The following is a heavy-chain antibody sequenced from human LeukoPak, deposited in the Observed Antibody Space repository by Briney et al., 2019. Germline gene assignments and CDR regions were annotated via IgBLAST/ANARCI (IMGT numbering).Heavy chain of an antibody. CDR1: GYTFTGYY. V-gene: IGHV1-2*02. Sequence: ASVKVSCKASGYTFTGYYMHWVRQAPGQGLEWMGWINPNSGGTNYAQKFQGRVTITRDTSISTAYMELSRLRSDDTAVYYCASGVVPAAPYYFDYWGQGTLVTVSS. J-gene: IGHJ4*02. D-gene: IGHD2-2*01. CDR2: INPNSGGT. CDR3: ASGVVPAAPYYFDY.